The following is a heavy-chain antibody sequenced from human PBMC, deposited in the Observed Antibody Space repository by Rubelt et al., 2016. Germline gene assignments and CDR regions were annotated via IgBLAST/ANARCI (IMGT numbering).Heavy chain of an antibody. D-gene: IGHD6-13*01. J-gene: IGHJ4*02. V-gene: IGHV1-2*06. CDR3: VRDGATWYEDF. CDR1: GYIFTGYY. CDR2: INPNTGST. Sequence: QVQLVQSGAEVKEPGASVKVSCKASGYIFTGYYMHWLRQAPGQGLEWMGRINPNTGSTDYAQRFQGRVTVTRDTAISTAYMELNRLRSDDTAVYYCVRDGATWYEDFWGQGTLDTVSS.